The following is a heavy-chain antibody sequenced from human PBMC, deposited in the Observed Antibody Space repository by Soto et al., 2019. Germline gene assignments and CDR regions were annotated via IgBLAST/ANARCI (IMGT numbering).Heavy chain of an antibody. CDR2: INAGNGNT. CDR3: ARGGVGATYDAFDI. CDR1: GYTFTSYA. Sequence: ASVKVSFKASGYTFTSYAMHWVRQAPGQRLEWMGWINAGNGNTKYSQKFQGRVTITRDTSASTAYMELSSLRSEDTAVYYCARGGVGATYDAFDIWGQGTMVTVSS. V-gene: IGHV1-3*01. D-gene: IGHD1-26*01. J-gene: IGHJ3*02.